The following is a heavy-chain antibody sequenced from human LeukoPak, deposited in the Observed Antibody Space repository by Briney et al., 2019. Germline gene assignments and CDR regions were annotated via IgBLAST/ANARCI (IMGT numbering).Heavy chain of an antibody. CDR1: GGSISSSSYY. J-gene: IGHJ2*01. CDR2: IYYTGNT. Sequence: SETLSLTCTVSGGSISSSSYYWGWIRQPPGKGLEWIGSIYYTGNTHYNASLKSRVTISADTSKKQFSLKLSSVTAADTAVYYCARQLPGYSSGRSYWYFDLWGRGTLVTVSS. CDR3: ARQLPGYSSGRSYWYFDL. V-gene: IGHV4-39*01. D-gene: IGHD6-19*01.